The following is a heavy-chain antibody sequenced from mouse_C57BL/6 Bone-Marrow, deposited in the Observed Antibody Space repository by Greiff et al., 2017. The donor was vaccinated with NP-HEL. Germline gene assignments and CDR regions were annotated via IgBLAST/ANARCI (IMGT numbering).Heavy chain of an antibody. Sequence: QVQLQQPGAELVRPGSSVKLSCKASGYTFTSYWMDWVKQRPGQGLEWIGNIYPSDSETHYNQKFKDKATLTVDKSSSTAYMQLSSLTSEDSAVYYGARKSGGRFDYWGQGTTLTVSS. CDR3: ARKSGGRFDY. V-gene: IGHV1-61*01. D-gene: IGHD3-1*01. J-gene: IGHJ2*01. CDR1: GYTFTSYW. CDR2: IYPSDSET.